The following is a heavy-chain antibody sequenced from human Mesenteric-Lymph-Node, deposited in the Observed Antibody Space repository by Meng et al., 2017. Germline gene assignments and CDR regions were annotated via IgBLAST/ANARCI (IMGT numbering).Heavy chain of an antibody. D-gene: IGHD6-19*01. J-gene: IGHJ4*02. CDR1: GGSISSGSYY. Sequence: SETLSLTCTVSGGSISSGSYYWSWIRQPAGKGLEWIGRIYTSGSTNYNPSLKSRVTISVDKSKNQFSLKLSSVTAADTAVYYCARTGSGWYVFGYWGQGTLVTVSS. CDR2: IYTSGST. V-gene: IGHV4-61*02. CDR3: ARTGSGWYVFGY.